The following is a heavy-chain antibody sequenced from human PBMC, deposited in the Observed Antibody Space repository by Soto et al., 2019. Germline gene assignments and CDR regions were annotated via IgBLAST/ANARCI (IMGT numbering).Heavy chain of an antibody. D-gene: IGHD5-12*01. J-gene: IGHJ4*02. CDR1: GFTFSSYG. V-gene: IGHV3-23*04. CDR2: ISGSGGST. Sequence: VQLVESGGGVVQPGRSLRLSCAASGFTFSSYGMSWVRQAPGKGLEWVSAISGSGGSTYYADSVKGRFTISRDNSKNTLYLQMNSLRAEDTAVYYCAKDPTSRWLQMIDYWGQGTLVTVSS. CDR3: AKDPTSRWLQMIDY.